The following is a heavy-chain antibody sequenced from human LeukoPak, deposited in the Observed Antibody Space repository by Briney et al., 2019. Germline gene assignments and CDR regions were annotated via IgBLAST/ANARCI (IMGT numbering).Heavy chain of an antibody. Sequence: PGGSLRLSCAASGFTFSDYYMSWIRQAPGKGLEWVSYISSSGSTIYYADSVKGRFTISRDNAKNSLYLQMNGLRAEDTAVYYCARDSGSYQHYYYYYGMDVWGQGTMVTVSS. CDR3: ARDSGSYQHYYYYYGMDV. V-gene: IGHV3-11*01. CDR1: GFTFSDYY. CDR2: ISSSGSTI. D-gene: IGHD1-26*01. J-gene: IGHJ6*02.